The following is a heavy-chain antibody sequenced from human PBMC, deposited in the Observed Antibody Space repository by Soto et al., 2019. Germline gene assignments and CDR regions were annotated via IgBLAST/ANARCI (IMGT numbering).Heavy chain of an antibody. CDR3: ATWGRSLMSMDV. CDR1: GYSFTNYG. Sequence: QVQLVQSGAGVRKPGASVKVSCKACGYSFTNYGISWVRQAPAQGLEWMGWINAYNGDTNYAQKFQGRVIMTTDTSTSTAYMELRSLRSDDTAIYYCATWGRSLMSMDVWGQGTTVTVSS. CDR2: INAYNGDT. D-gene: IGHD3-16*01. J-gene: IGHJ6*02. V-gene: IGHV1-18*01.